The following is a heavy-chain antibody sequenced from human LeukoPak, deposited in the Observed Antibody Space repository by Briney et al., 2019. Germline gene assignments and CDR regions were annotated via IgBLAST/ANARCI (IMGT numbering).Heavy chain of an antibody. CDR2: IYYTGST. J-gene: IGHJ5*02. Sequence: SETLSLTCTVSGDSITSYYWRWVRQPPGKGLEWIGYIYYTGSTNYNTSLKSRVTMSVYTSKNQFSLKLTSVTAADTALYYCARLDYDSSVYHPYNWFDPWGQGILVTVSS. V-gene: IGHV4-59*01. D-gene: IGHD3-22*01. CDR1: GDSITSYY. CDR3: ARLDYDSSVYHPYNWFDP.